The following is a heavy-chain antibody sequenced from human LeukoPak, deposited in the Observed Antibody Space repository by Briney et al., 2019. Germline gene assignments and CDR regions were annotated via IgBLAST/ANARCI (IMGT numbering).Heavy chain of an antibody. CDR3: ARELDGDNWFDP. CDR2: IYYISNT. CDR1: GASVGSAGYH. Sequence: PSETLSLTCTVSGASVGSAGYHWSWIRQPPGGGLEWIGYIYYISNTNYNPSLKSRITISVDTSKNQFSLRLSSVTAADTAVYYCARELDGDNWFDPWGQGTLVTVSS. J-gene: IGHJ5*02. V-gene: IGHV4-61*08. D-gene: IGHD1-1*01.